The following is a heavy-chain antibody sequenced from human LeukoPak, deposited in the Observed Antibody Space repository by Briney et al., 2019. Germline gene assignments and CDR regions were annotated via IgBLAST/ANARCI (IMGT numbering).Heavy chain of an antibody. J-gene: IGHJ3*02. CDR3: ARGAMGILEWLSDRSDAFDI. V-gene: IGHV1-46*01. D-gene: IGHD3-3*01. CDR2: INPSGGST. CDR1: GYTFTSYY. Sequence: ASVKVSCKASGYTFTSYYMHWVRQAPGQGLEWMGIINPSGGSTSYAQKFQGRVTMTRDMSTSTVYMELSSLRSEDTAVYYCARGAMGILEWLSDRSDAFDIWGQGTMVTVSS.